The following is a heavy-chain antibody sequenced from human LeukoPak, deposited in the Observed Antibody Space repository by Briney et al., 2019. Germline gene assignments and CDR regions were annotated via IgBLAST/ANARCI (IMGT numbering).Heavy chain of an antibody. CDR1: GFTFTNAR. V-gene: IGHV3-15*01. J-gene: IGHJ4*02. CDR2: IKSKIDGGTT. Sequence: GWSLSLSCASSGFTFTNARLGWVRQAPGIELEWVGLIKSKIDGGTTHFAAPVKGRFTISTDDSNHTLYLHMNSLKSEDTAVYYCTTGYGHSDFDFWGQGTLVTVSS. D-gene: IGHD3-3*02. CDR3: TTGYGHSDFDF.